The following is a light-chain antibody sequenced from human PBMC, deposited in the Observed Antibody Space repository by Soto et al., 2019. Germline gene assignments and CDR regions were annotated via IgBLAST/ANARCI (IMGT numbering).Light chain of an antibody. V-gene: IGLV2-11*01. J-gene: IGLJ1*01. CDR2: DVS. CDR1: SSDVGGYNY. Sequence: QSALTQPRSVSGSPGQSVTISCTGTSSDVGGYNYVSWYQQHPGKAPKLMIYDVSKRPSGVPDRFSGSKSGNTASLTISGLRAEDEADYYCCSYAGNYTHVFGTGTKLTVL. CDR3: CSYAGNYTHV.